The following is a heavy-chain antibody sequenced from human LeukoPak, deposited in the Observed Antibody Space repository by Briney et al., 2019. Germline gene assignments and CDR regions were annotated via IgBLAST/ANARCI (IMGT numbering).Heavy chain of an antibody. Sequence: PSETLSLTCTVSGASISSSSYYWGWIRQPPGKGLEWIGSIYYSGSTYYNPSLKSRVTISVDTSKNQFSLKLSSVTAADTAVYYCARITMVRGVIITGTTGSYYFDYWGQGTLVTVSS. J-gene: IGHJ4*02. CDR3: ARITMVRGVIITGTTGSYYFDY. V-gene: IGHV4-39*01. CDR2: IYYSGST. CDR1: GASISSSSYY. D-gene: IGHD3-10*01.